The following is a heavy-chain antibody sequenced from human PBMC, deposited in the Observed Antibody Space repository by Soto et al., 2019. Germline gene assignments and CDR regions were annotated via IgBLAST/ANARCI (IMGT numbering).Heavy chain of an antibody. Sequence: GGSLRLSCAASGFIFSSYWMHWVRQAPGKGLVWVSRINNDGSDTTYADSVKGRFTISRDNSRNTLYLQMNSLRAEDTVVYYCARVFLDYDILTGTNPYYYYGMDVWGQGTTVTVSS. CDR2: INNDGSDT. CDR3: ARVFLDYDILTGTNPYYYYGMDV. D-gene: IGHD3-9*01. J-gene: IGHJ6*02. V-gene: IGHV3-74*01. CDR1: GFIFSSYW.